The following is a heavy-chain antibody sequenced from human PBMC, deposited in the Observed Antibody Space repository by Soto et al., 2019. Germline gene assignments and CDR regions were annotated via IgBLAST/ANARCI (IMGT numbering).Heavy chain of an antibody. V-gene: IGHV4-59*13. CDR2: TYHTGST. J-gene: IGHJ5*02. Sequence: SETLSLTCTISGGSFGTNYWSWIRQAPGKGLEWIGYTYHTGSTRYNPSLKSRATISVDTSKNQFSLTLNSAAAADTAVYYCATDSAGRGPFDPWGQGILVTVS. CDR1: GGSFGTNY. D-gene: IGHD3-10*01. CDR3: ATDSAGRGPFDP.